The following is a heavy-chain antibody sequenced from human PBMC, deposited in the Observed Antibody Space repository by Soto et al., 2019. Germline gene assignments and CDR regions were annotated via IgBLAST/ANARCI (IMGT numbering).Heavy chain of an antibody. CDR1: GDSVSSNSAA. D-gene: IGHD4-4*01. Sequence: WQTLSLTCAISGDSVSSNSAAWDWSRQSPARGLEWLGRTYYRSKWYNDYAVYVKSRITINPATSKNQFSLQLNSVTPAATDVYYCARDLRRVTPNYNCFDPWGQGTLVTVSS. J-gene: IGHJ5*02. CDR2: TYYRSKWYN. V-gene: IGHV6-1*01. CDR3: ARDLRRVTPNYNCFDP.